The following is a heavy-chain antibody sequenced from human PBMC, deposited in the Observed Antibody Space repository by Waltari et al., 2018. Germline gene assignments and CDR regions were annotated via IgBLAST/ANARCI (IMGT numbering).Heavy chain of an antibody. V-gene: IGHV3-53*01. Sequence: VQLVESGGDLIQPGGSLRLSCAASGFTVRNNSMAWVRQAPGKGLEWGSVRLSGWDTYYADSVKGRFTISRDSSRNTVHLQMNGLRVEDTAVYYCTRTLVPADPPRAMDVWGQGTVVSVSS. J-gene: IGHJ6*02. CDR1: GFTVRNNS. CDR3: TRTLVPADPPRAMDV. CDR2: RLSGWDT. D-gene: IGHD2-2*01.